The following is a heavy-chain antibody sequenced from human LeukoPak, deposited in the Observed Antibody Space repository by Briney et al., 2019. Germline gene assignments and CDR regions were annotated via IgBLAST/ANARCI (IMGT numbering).Heavy chain of an antibody. CDR3: AKTSAWVELYYFDY. CDR1: GFTFSNAW. Sequence: GGSLRLSCAASGFTFSNAWMSWVRQAPGKGLEWVSAISGSGGSTYYADSVKGRFTISRDNSKNTLYLQMNSLRAEDTAVYYCAKTSAWVELYYFDYWGQGTLVTVSS. CDR2: ISGSGGST. V-gene: IGHV3-23*01. D-gene: IGHD3-10*01. J-gene: IGHJ4*02.